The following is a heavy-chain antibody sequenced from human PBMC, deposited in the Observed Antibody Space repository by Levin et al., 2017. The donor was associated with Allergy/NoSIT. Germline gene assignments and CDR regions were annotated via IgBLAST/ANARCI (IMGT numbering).Heavy chain of an antibody. V-gene: IGHV3-33*01. Sequence: AGGSLRLSCAASGFTFSSYGMHWVRQAPGKGLEWVAVIWYDGSNKYYADSVKGRFTISRDNSKNTLYLQMNSLRAEDTAVYYCARTYDLWSGPADYWGQGTLVTVSS. CDR3: ARTYDLWSGPADY. CDR2: IWYDGSNK. D-gene: IGHD3-3*01. J-gene: IGHJ4*02. CDR1: GFTFSSYG.